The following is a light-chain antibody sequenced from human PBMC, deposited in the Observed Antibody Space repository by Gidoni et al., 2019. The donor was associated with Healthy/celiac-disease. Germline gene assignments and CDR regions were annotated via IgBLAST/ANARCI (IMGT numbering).Light chain of an antibody. Sequence: SYELTPPPSVSVSPGQTASITCSGDKLGDKYACWYQQKPGQSPVLVSYQDSKRPSGIPGRFSGSNAGNTATLTISGTQAMDEADYYCQAWDSSSVVFGGGTKLTVL. CDR1: KLGDKY. CDR3: QAWDSSSVV. J-gene: IGLJ2*01. CDR2: QDS. V-gene: IGLV3-1*01.